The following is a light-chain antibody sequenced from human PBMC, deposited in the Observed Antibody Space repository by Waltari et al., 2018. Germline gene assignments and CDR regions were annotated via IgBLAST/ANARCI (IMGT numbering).Light chain of an antibody. CDR1: QSLTKRY. Sequence: VLTQSPGTLSLSPGERATLSCRASQSLTKRYLAWYQQKPGQAPRLLIYGASSRAAGSPDRCSGSGSGTDFTLTISRLEPEDVAVYYCQQYGSSVLYTFGQGTKLEIK. CDR2: GAS. V-gene: IGKV3-20*01. CDR3: QQYGSSVLYT. J-gene: IGKJ2*01.